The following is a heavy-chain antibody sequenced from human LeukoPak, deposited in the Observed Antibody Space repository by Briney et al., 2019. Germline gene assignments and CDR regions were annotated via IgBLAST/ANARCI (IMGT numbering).Heavy chain of an antibody. J-gene: IGHJ4*02. CDR3: AREGYNSGWYKVDY. Sequence: SETLSLTCTVSGGSISTYYWSWIRQPPGKGLEWIGYIYYSGSTNYNPSLKSRVTISVDTSKNQFSLKLSSVTAADTAVYYCAREGYNSGWYKVDYWGQGTLVTVSS. CDR1: GGSISTYY. D-gene: IGHD6-19*01. CDR2: IYYSGST. V-gene: IGHV4-59*01.